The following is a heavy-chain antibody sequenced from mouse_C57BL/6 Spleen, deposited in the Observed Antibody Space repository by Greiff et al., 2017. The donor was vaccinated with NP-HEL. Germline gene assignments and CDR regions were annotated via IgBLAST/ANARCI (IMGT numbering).Heavy chain of an antibody. V-gene: IGHV1-59*01. CDR1: GYTFTSYW. J-gene: IGHJ3*01. Sequence: VQLQQSGAELVRPGTSVKLSCKASGYTFTSYWMHWVKQRPGQGLEWIGVIDPSDSYTNYNQKFKGKATLTVDTSSSTAYMQLSSLTSEDSAVYYCARSYDYDEGWFAYWGQGTLVTVSA. CDR2: IDPSDSYT. D-gene: IGHD2-4*01. CDR3: ARSYDYDEGWFAY.